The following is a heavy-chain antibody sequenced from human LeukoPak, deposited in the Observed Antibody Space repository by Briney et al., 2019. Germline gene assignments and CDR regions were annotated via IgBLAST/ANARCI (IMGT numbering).Heavy chain of an antibody. CDR1: GFTVSSNY. D-gene: IGHD3-16*01. CDR3: ARGGAVSGFDP. Sequence: GGSLRLSCAASGFTVSSNYMSWVRQAPGKGLEWASVIYSGGMTYYADSVKGRFTLSRDNSKNTLYLQMNSLRAEDTAVYYCARGGAVSGFDPWGQGTLVTVSS. J-gene: IGHJ5*02. V-gene: IGHV3-66*01. CDR2: IYSGGMT.